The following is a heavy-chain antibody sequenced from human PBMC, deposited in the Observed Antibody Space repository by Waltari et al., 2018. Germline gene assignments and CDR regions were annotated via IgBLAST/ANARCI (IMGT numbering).Heavy chain of an antibody. J-gene: IGHJ4*02. CDR3: ARERIAARPNAGFDY. D-gene: IGHD6-6*01. V-gene: IGHV1-69*05. CDR2: IIPIFGTA. CDR1: GAPFSRYA. Sequence: QVQLVQSGAEGPTPGSSVKVSCKPPGAPFSRYAIRCVRQAPCQRLEWMGGIIPIFGTANYAQKFQGRVTITTDESTSTAYMELSSLRSEDTAVYYCARERIAARPNAGFDYWGQGTLVTVSS.